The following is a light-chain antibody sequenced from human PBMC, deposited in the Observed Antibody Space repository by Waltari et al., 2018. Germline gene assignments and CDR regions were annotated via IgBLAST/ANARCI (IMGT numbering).Light chain of an antibody. CDR3: LQYNSYSWT. Sequence: SVGDRVTITCRASQTISNWLAWCQQKPGKAPKLLIYKASGLESGVPSRFSGSGSGTDFTLTISSLQPEDVGTYYCLQYNSYSWTFGHGTKVEI. V-gene: IGKV1-5*03. CDR2: KAS. CDR1: QTISNW. J-gene: IGKJ1*01.